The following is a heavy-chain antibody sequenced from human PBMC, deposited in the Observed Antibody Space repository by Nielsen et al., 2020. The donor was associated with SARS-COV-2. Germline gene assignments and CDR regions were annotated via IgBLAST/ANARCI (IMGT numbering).Heavy chain of an antibody. CDR1: GFTFSSYS. D-gene: IGHD3-10*01. V-gene: IGHV3-21*01. CDR2: ISSSSSYI. J-gene: IGHJ4*02. Sequence: GESLKISCAASGFTFSSYSMNWVRQAPGKGLEWVSSISSSSSYIYYADSVKGRFTISRDNAKNSLYLQMNSLRAEDTAVYYCAKEREFLAYFDYWGQGTLVTVSS. CDR3: AKEREFLAYFDY.